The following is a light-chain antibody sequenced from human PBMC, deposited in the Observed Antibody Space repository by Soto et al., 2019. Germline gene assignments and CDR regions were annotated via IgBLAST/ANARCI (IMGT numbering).Light chain of an antibody. V-gene: IGKV3-20*01. J-gene: IGKJ2*01. CDR1: QSVSSNY. CDR3: QQYGTSPQT. Sequence: EIGLTQSPCTLSLSPGQRATLSCRASQSVSSNYLAWYQQKPGQAPRLLIHGASSRATAIPDRFSGSGSGTDFTLTISRLEPEDFAMYYCQQYGTSPQTFGQGTKVDIK. CDR2: GAS.